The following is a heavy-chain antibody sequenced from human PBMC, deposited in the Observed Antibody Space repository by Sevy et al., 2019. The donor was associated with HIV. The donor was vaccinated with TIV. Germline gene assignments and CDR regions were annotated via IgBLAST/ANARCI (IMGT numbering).Heavy chain of an antibody. CDR2: ISSSSSTI. D-gene: IGHD2-21*01. V-gene: IGHV3-48*02. CDR1: GFTFSSYS. CDR3: ARAPIVGGPEKWFEP. Sequence: GGSLRLSCAASGFTFSSYSMNWVRQAPGKGLEWVSYISSSSSTIYYADSVKGRFTISRDNAKNSLYLQMNSLRDEDTAVYYCARAPIVGGPEKWFEPRGQGTPVTVSS. J-gene: IGHJ5*01.